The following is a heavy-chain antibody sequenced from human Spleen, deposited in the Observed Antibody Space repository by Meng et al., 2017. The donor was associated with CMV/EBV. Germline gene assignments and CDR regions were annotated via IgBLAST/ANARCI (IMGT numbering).Heavy chain of an antibody. Sequence: ASVKVSCKASGYTFTGYHIHWVRQAPGQGLEWMGWIIPSSGETHYSQKFRGTVTMTRDTSISTAYMDLSGLTSDATAVYYCARVIAVAGTAPFDYWGQGTLVTVSS. V-gene: IGHV1-2*02. J-gene: IGHJ4*02. D-gene: IGHD6-19*01. CDR2: IIPSSGET. CDR3: ARVIAVAGTAPFDY. CDR1: GYTFTGYH.